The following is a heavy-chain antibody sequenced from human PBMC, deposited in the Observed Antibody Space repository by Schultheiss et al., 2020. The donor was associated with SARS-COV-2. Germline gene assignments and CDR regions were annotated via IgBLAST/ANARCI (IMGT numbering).Heavy chain of an antibody. J-gene: IGHJ1*01. Sequence: SETLSLTCTVSGGSISSYYWSWIRQPPGKRLEWIGYIYYTGSTKYNPSLTSRVTISLDTPKNQFSLKLSSVTAADTAVYYCTRGPVTNCAGADCLPRFWGQGTLVTVSS. D-gene: IGHD2-21*02. CDR1: GGSISSYY. CDR3: TRGPVTNCAGADCLPRF. CDR2: IYYTGST. V-gene: IGHV4-59*12.